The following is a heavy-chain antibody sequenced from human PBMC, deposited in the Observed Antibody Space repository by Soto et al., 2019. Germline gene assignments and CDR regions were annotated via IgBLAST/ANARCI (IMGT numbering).Heavy chain of an antibody. CDR2: IIPIFGTA. CDR1: GGTFSSYA. D-gene: IGHD3-16*02. V-gene: IGHV1-69*01. J-gene: IGHJ6*02. Sequence: QVQLVQSGAGVKKPGSSVKVSCKASGGTFSSYAISWVRQAPGQGLEWMGGIIPIFGTANYAQKFQGRVTITADESTSTAYMELSSLRSEDTAVYYCARVPSMITFGGVIVIPNYYGMDVWGQGTTVTVSS. CDR3: ARVPSMITFGGVIVIPNYYGMDV.